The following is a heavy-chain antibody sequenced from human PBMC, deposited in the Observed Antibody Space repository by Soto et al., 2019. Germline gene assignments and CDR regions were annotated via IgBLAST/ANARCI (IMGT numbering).Heavy chain of an antibody. CDR1: GYTFTGYY. CDR3: ARGHAVAGTGNWFDP. CDR2: INPNSGGT. Sequence: QVQLVQSGAEVKKPGASVKVSCKASGYTFTGYYMHWVRQAPGQGLEWMGWINPNSGGTNYAQKFQCWVTMTRDTSISTAYMELSRLRSDDTAVYYCARGHAVAGTGNWFDPWGQGTLVTVSS. J-gene: IGHJ5*02. V-gene: IGHV1-2*04. D-gene: IGHD6-19*01.